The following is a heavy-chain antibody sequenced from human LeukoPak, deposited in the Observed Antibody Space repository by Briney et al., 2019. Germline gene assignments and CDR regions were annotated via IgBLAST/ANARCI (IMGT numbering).Heavy chain of an antibody. V-gene: IGHV1-18*01. D-gene: IGHD2-15*01. CDR2: ISANSGDT. CDR3: ARGPLEYCSGGSCYSGRNWFDP. CDR1: GYTFTSYG. Sequence: ASVKVSCKASGYTFTSYGISWVRQAPGQGLEWMGWISANSGDTNYAQKFQGRVTMTRDTSISTAYMDLRRLKSDDTAVYFCARGPLEYCSGGSCYSGRNWFDPWGQGTLVTVSS. J-gene: IGHJ5*02.